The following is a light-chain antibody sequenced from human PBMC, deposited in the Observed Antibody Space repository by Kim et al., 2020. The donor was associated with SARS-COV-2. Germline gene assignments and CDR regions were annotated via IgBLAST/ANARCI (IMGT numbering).Light chain of an antibody. CDR2: DVS. J-gene: IGLJ1*01. Sequence: QSVVTQPASVSGSPGQSITISCTGTSSDVGGYKYVSWYQQHPGKAPKFIIYDVSNRPSGVSNRFSGSKSGNTASLTISGLQAEDEADYYCMSYRSGSTYVFGSGTKVTVL. CDR3: MSYRSGSTYV. CDR1: SSDVGGYKY. V-gene: IGLV2-14*03.